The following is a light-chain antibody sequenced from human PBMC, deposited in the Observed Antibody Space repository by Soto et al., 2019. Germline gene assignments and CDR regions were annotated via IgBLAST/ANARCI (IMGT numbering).Light chain of an antibody. CDR3: SSYTTATTVF. J-gene: IGLJ2*01. CDR1: SSDVGGYNY. V-gene: IGLV2-14*01. CDR2: EVS. Sequence: QSALTQPASVSGSPGQSITISCTGTSSDVGGYNYVSWYQQHPGKAPKLMIYEVSNRPSGVSNRFSGSKSGSTASLTISGLQAEEEADYYCSSYTTATTVFFGGGTKPTVL.